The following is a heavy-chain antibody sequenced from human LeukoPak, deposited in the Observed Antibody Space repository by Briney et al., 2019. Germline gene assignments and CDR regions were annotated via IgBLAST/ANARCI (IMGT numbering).Heavy chain of an antibody. CDR2: IYYNGGA. CDR1: GGSISSSS. Sequence: SGTLSLTCTVSGGSISSSSWSWIRLPPGKGLEWIGYIYYNGGANYNPSLKSRVTISLDTSKNQFSLRLRSVIAADTAVYYCARGGYSYRDWGQGTLVTVSS. J-gene: IGHJ4*02. V-gene: IGHV4-59*01. CDR3: ARGGYSYRD. D-gene: IGHD5-18*01.